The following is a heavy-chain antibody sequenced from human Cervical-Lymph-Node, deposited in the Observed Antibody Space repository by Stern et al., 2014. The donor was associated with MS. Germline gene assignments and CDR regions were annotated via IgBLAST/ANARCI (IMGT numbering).Heavy chain of an antibody. Sequence: VQLVESGAEVKKPGASVKVSCKASGYTFTSYGMSWVRQAPGQGLEWMGWIDAYNDNTNYAQKLQGRVTMTTDTSTSTAYMELRSLRSDYTSVYYCARGLLGSENAFDIWGQGTMVTVSS. J-gene: IGHJ3*02. CDR2: IDAYNDNT. CDR1: GYTFTSYG. D-gene: IGHD2-15*01. V-gene: IGHV1-18*01. CDR3: ARGLLGSENAFDI.